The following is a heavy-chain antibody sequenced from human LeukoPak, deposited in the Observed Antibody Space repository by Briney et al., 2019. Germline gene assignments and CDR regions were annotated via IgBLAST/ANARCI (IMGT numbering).Heavy chain of an antibody. CDR2: IRSKANSYAT. D-gene: IGHD3-10*01. Sequence: GGSLKLSCAASGFTFSGSAMHWVRQASGEGLEWVGRIRSKANSYATAYAASVKGRFTISRDDSKNTAYLQMNSLKTEDTAVYYCTTTGFRELVVYWGQGTLVTVSS. V-gene: IGHV3-73*01. CDR3: TTTGFRELVVY. J-gene: IGHJ4*02. CDR1: GFTFSGSA.